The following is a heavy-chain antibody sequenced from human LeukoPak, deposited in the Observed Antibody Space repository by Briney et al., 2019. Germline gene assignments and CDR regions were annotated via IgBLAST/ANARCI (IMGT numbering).Heavy chain of an antibody. CDR2: ISSSSSTI. Sequence: GGSLRLSCSASGFTFKSYAMNWVRQAPGKGLEWVSYISSSSSTIYYADSVKGRFTISRDNAKNSLYLQMNSLRAEDTAVYYCASVRWFGELLRTPLRDFDYWGQGTLVTVSS. CDR1: GFTFKSYA. CDR3: ASVRWFGELLRTPLRDFDY. J-gene: IGHJ4*02. V-gene: IGHV3-48*01. D-gene: IGHD3-10*01.